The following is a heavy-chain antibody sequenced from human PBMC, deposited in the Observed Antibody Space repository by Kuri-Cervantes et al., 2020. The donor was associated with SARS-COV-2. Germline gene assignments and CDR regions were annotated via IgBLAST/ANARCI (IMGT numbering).Heavy chain of an antibody. J-gene: IGHJ6*02. Sequence: GGSLRLSCAASGFTFSSYWMHWVRQAPGKGLVWVSRINSDGSSTSYADSVKGRFTISRDNAKNSLYLQMHSLRADDTAVYYCARGIHEGLDVWGPGTTVTVSS. D-gene: IGHD5-18*01. V-gene: IGHV3-74*01. CDR3: ARGIHEGLDV. CDR2: INSDGSST. CDR1: GFTFSSYW.